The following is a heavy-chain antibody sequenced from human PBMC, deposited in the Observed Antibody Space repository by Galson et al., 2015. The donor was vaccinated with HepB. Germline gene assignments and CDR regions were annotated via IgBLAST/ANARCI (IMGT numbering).Heavy chain of an antibody. D-gene: IGHD6-13*01. CDR2: INPSGGTT. Sequence: SVKVSCKASGYTFTSYYIHWVRQAPGQGLEWMGTINPSGGTTGYAQKFQGRVTMTSDTSTSTVYMELISLRSEDTAVYYCARGRQQLRLNWFDPWGQGTLVTVSS. J-gene: IGHJ5*02. CDR3: ARGRQQLRLNWFDP. CDR1: GYTFTSYY. V-gene: IGHV1-46*03.